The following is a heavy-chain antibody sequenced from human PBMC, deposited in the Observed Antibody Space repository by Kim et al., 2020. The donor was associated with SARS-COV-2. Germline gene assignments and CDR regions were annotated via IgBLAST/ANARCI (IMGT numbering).Heavy chain of an antibody. Sequence: SETLSLTCAVYGGSFSGYYWSWIRQPPGKGLEWIGEINHSGSTNYNPSLKSRVTISVDTSKNQFSLKLSSVTAADTAVYYCARFNVRGSGSYYRILLGMDVWGQGTTVTVSS. CDR3: ARFNVRGSGSYYRILLGMDV. CDR2: INHSGST. V-gene: IGHV4-34*01. J-gene: IGHJ6*02. D-gene: IGHD3-10*01. CDR1: GGSFSGYY.